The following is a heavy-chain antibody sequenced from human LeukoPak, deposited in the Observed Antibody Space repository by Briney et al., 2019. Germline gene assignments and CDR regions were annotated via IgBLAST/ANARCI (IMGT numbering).Heavy chain of an antibody. J-gene: IGHJ6*02. CDR2: IYYSGST. CDR1: GVSISSYY. V-gene: IGHV4-59*01. Sequence: SETLSLTCTVSGVSISSYYWSWIRQPPGKGLEWIGYIYYSGSTNYNPPLKSRVTISVDTSKNQFSLKLSSVTAADTAVYYCARGDFGVVTHYYYGMDVWGQGTTVTVSS. D-gene: IGHD3-3*01. CDR3: ARGDFGVVTHYYYGMDV.